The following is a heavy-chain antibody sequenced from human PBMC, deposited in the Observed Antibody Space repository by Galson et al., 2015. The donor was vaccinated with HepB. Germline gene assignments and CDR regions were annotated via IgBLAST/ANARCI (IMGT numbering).Heavy chain of an antibody. CDR1: TSYG. J-gene: IGHJ4*02. D-gene: IGHD3-22*01. CDR3: ARGRSSGYYYVNFDY. Sequence: TSYGISWVRQAPGQGLEWMGWISAYNGNTNYAQKLQGRVTMTTDTSTSTAYMELRSLRSDDTAVYYCARGRSSGYYYVNFDYWGQGTLVTVSS. CDR2: ISAYNGNT. V-gene: IGHV1-18*01.